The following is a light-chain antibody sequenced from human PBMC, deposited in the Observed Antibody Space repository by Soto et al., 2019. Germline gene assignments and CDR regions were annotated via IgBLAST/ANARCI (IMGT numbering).Light chain of an antibody. CDR2: DAS. J-gene: IGKJ4*01. V-gene: IGKV3-11*01. Sequence: EIVLTQSPATLSLSPGERATLSCRASQSVRSYLAWYQQKAGQPPRLLIYDASNRAAGIPARFSGSGAATDFTLTISSLEPEDSAVYYCQQHTNWPLTFGGGTKVEIK. CDR1: QSVRSY. CDR3: QQHTNWPLT.